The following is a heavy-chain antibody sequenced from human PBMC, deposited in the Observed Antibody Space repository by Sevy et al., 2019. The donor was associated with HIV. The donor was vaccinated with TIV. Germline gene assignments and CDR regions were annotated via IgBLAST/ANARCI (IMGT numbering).Heavy chain of an antibody. CDR1: GFTFSSYG. V-gene: IGHV3-30*18. CDR2: ISYDGSNK. CDR3: AKDRPSYYYDSQGAFDI. Sequence: GGSLRLSCAASGFTFSSYGMHWVRQAPGKGLEWVAVISYDGSNKYYADSVKGRFTISRDNSKNTLYLQMNSPRAEDTAVYYCAKDRPSYYYDSQGAFDIWGQGTMVTVSS. D-gene: IGHD3-22*01. J-gene: IGHJ3*02.